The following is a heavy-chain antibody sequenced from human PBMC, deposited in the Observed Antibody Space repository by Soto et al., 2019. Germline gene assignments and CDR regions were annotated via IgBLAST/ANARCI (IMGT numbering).Heavy chain of an antibody. Sequence: PSETLSLTCSVSGASVSSGHSYWTWLRQPPGKGLDWLGYIVYNGSTAYDPSLKSRLTISIDTSKNRFSLRLSSVTAADTAVYYCGVLYYDASDSYYFDYWGRGALVTVSS. D-gene: IGHD3-22*01. J-gene: IGHJ4*02. CDR2: IVYNGST. CDR1: GASVSSGHSY. CDR3: GVLYYDASDSYYFDY. V-gene: IGHV4-30-4*01.